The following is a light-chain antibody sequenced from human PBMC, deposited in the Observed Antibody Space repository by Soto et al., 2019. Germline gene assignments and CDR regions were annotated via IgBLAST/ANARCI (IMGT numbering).Light chain of an antibody. CDR1: YSVGSNY. CDR3: QQHDILPIT. CDR2: GAS. Sequence: EIVLTQSPGTLSLSPGDRATLSCRASYSVGSNYLAWYQQKPGQAPRLLIYGASSRATGIPDRFSGSGSGTDFTLTISRLEPEDFALYYCQQHDILPITFGQGTRLDIK. V-gene: IGKV3-20*01. J-gene: IGKJ5*01.